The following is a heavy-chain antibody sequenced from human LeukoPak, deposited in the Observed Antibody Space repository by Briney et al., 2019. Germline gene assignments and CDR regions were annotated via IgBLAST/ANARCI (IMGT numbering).Heavy chain of an antibody. J-gene: IGHJ4*02. D-gene: IGHD6-19*01. CDR2: ISSSGSIT. CDR3: ASTRSTSDWYTRGFEY. V-gene: IGHV3-48*03. Sequence: PGGSLRLSCADSGFSFSSYEMNWVRQAPGKGLEWISYISSSGSITFYADSEKGRFTISRDNARNSLYLQMNSLRAEDTAVYYCASTRSTSDWYTRGFEYWGQGTLVTASS. CDR1: GFSFSSYE.